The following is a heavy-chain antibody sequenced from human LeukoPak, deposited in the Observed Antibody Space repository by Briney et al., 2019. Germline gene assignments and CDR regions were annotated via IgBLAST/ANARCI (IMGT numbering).Heavy chain of an antibody. CDR3: ARGPLTTTVTFDI. Sequence: SETLSLTCAVYGGSFSGYYWSWIRQPPGKGLEWIGEINHSGSTNYNPSLKSRVTISVDTSKNQFSLKLRSVTAADTAVYYCARGPLTTTVTFDIWGQGTMVTVSS. CDR2: INHSGST. V-gene: IGHV4-34*01. CDR1: GGSFSGYY. D-gene: IGHD4-17*01. J-gene: IGHJ3*02.